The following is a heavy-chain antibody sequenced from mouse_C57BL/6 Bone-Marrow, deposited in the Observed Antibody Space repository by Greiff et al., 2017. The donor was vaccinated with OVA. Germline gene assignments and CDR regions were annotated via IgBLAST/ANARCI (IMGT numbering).Heavy chain of an antibody. CDR3: AKTGGTRDAMDY. CDR1: GFSLTSYG. J-gene: IGHJ4*01. Sequence: VQGVESGPGLVQPSQSLSITCTVSGFSLTSYGVHWVRQSPGKGLEWLGVIWRGGSTDYNAAFMSRLSITKDNSKSQVFFKMNSLQADDTAIYYCAKTGGTRDAMDYWGQGTSVTVSS. CDR2: IWRGGST. D-gene: IGHD3-3*01. V-gene: IGHV2-5*01.